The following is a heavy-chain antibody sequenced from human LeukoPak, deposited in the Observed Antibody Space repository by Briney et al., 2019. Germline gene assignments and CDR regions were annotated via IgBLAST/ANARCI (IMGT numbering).Heavy chain of an antibody. CDR3: ARIRDGYNDAYDL. CDR2: MNPNSGNT. D-gene: IGHD5-24*01. Sequence: ASVKVSCKASGYTFTSYDINWVRQATGQGLEWMGWMNPNSGNTGYAQKFQGRVTITRNTSISTAYMELSSLRSEDTAIYYCARIRDGYNDAYDLWGQGTVVTVPS. CDR1: GYTFTSYD. J-gene: IGHJ3*01. V-gene: IGHV1-8*03.